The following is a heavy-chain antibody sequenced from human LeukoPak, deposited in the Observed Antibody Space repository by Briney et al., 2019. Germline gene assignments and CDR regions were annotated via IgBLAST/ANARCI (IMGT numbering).Heavy chain of an antibody. CDR1: RFTLSSYW. Sequence: GVSLRLSCVASRFTLSSYWMNWVRQAPGKGLVWVARTNYDGSHIDYADSVKGRFTISRDNSKNTLYLQMNSLRAEDTAVYYCAKDGVAATERPFDYWGQGTLVTVSS. J-gene: IGHJ4*02. CDR2: TNYDGSHI. CDR3: AKDGVAATERPFDY. D-gene: IGHD2-15*01. V-gene: IGHV3-74*01.